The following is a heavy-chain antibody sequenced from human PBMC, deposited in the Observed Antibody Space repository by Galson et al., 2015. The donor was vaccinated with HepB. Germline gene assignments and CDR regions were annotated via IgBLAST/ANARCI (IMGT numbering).Heavy chain of an antibody. D-gene: IGHD2-2*01. CDR2: IRSKANYYAT. J-gene: IGHJ4*02. Sequence: SLRLSCAASGFIFSGYAIDWVRQASGKGPEWVGRIRSKANYYATLYVPSLKGRFTISRGDSKNMAYLHMRSLKTEDTAVYYCIRLGDLSGYSSRWGQGTLVTVSS. CDR1: GFIFSGYA. CDR3: IRLGDLSGYSSR. V-gene: IGHV3-73*01.